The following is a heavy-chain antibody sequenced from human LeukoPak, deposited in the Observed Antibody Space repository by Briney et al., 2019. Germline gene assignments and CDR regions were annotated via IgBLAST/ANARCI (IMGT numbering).Heavy chain of an antibody. CDR1: GYTLTGYY. Sequence: ASVKVSCKASGYTLTGYYMHWVRQAPGQGLEWMGWINPNSGGTNYAQKFQGRVTMTRDTSISTAYMELSRLRSDDTAVYYCARDYYDSSGYYPAPFDYWGQGTLVTVSS. J-gene: IGHJ4*02. CDR3: ARDYYDSSGYYPAPFDY. V-gene: IGHV1-2*02. CDR2: INPNSGGT. D-gene: IGHD3-22*01.